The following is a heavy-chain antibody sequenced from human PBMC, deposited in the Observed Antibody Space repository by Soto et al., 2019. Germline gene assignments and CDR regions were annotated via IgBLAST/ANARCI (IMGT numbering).Heavy chain of an antibody. CDR3: ARGYGAGDGMDV. V-gene: IGHV3-30-3*01. CDR1: GFTFSSYA. Sequence: QVQLVESGGGVVQPGRSLRLSCAASGFTFSSYAMHWVRQAPGKGLEWVAVISYDGSNKYYADSVKGRFTISRHNSKNTLYLQVNSLRAEDTAVYYWARGYGAGDGMDVWGQGTTVTVSS. D-gene: IGHD3-10*01. CDR2: ISYDGSNK. J-gene: IGHJ6*02.